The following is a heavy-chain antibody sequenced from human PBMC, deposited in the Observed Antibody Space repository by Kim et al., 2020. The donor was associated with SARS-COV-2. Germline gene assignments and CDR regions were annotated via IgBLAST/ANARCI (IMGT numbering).Heavy chain of an antibody. CDR2: INPSGGST. CDR1: GYTFTSYY. D-gene: IGHD3-16*02. J-gene: IGHJ5*02. Sequence: ASVKVSCKASGYTFTSYYMHWVRQAPGQGLEWMGIINPSGGSTSYAQKFQGRVTMTRDTSTSTVYMELSSLRSEDTAVYYCARDRSLYYDYIWGSYRYGWLDPWGQGTLVTVSS. V-gene: IGHV1-46*01. CDR3: ARDRSLYYDYIWGSYRYGWLDP.